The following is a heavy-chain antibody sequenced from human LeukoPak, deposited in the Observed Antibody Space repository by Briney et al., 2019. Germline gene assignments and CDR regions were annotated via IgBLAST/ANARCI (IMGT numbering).Heavy chain of an antibody. J-gene: IGHJ6*03. CDR3: AKSAPIVVVPAAIYYYYMDV. V-gene: IGHV3-30*02. D-gene: IGHD2-2*01. CDR1: GFTFSSYG. CDR2: IRYDGSNK. Sequence: GGSLRLSCAASGFTFSSYGMHWVRQAPGKGLEWVAFIRYDGSNKYYADSVKGRFTISRDNSKNTLYLQMNSLRAEDTAVYYCAKSAPIVVVPAAIYYYYMDVWGKGTTVTVSS.